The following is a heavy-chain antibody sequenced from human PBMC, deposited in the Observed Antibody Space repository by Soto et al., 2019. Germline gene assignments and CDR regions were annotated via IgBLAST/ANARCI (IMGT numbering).Heavy chain of an antibody. Sequence: PGGSLRLSCAASGFTFSSYGMHWVRQAPGKGLEWVAVIWYDGSNKYYADSVKGRFTISRDNSKNTLYLQMNSLRAEDTAVYYCARESDPPALDYWGQGTLVTVS. CDR2: IWYDGSNK. J-gene: IGHJ4*02. V-gene: IGHV3-33*01. CDR3: ARESDPPALDY. CDR1: GFTFSSYG.